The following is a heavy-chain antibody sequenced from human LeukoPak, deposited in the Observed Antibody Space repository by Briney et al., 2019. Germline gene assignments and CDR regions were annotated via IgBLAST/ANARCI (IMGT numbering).Heavy chain of an antibody. CDR1: GYTFTSYY. D-gene: IGHD6-13*01. CDR2: INPSGGST. J-gene: IGHJ6*03. V-gene: IGHV1-46*01. CDR3: ARDSGAAQLGYYYYYMDV. Sequence: ASVKVSCKASGYTFTSYYMHWVRQAPGQGLEWMGIINPSGGSTSYAQKIQGRVTMTRDMSTSTVYMELRSLRSEDTAVYYCARDSGAAQLGYYYYYMDVWGKGTTVTVSS.